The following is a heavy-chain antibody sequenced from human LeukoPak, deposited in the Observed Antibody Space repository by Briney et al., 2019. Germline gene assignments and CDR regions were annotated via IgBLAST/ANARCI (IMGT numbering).Heavy chain of an antibody. J-gene: IGHJ4*02. CDR2: IYYSGST. V-gene: IGHV4-39*01. Sequence: SETLSLTCTVSGGSISSSSYYWGWIRQPPGKGLEWIGSIYYSGSTYYNPSLKSRVTISVDTSKNQVSLKLSSVTAADTAVYYCARGDCSGGSCYLFDYWGQGALVTVSS. CDR3: ARGDCSGGSCYLFDY. CDR1: GGSISSSSYY. D-gene: IGHD2-15*01.